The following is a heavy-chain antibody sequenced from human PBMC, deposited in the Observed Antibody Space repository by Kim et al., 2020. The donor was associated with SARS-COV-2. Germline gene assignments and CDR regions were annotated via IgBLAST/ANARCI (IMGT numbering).Heavy chain of an antibody. CDR3: AGVSIAARTFDY. J-gene: IGHJ4*02. D-gene: IGHD6-6*01. V-gene: IGHV1-46*01. Sequence: SYAQKFQGRVTMTRDTSTSTVYMGLSSLRSEDTAVYYCAGVSIAARTFDYWGQGTLVTVSS.